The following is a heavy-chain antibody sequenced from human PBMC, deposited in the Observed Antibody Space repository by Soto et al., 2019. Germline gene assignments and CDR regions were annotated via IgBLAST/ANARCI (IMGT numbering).Heavy chain of an antibody. CDR2: IYHSGRT. CDR1: GGSISNSNW. V-gene: IGHV4-4*02. Sequence: QVQLQESGPGLVKPSGTLSLTCGVFGGSISNSNWWTWVRQPPGKGLEWIGEIYHSGRTNYNSSLMSRVTISVDKVNTRFSLKLTSVTAADTAVYYCAHRPIVGAAIWGQGTLVTVSS. CDR3: AHRPIVGAAI. J-gene: IGHJ4*02. D-gene: IGHD1-26*01.